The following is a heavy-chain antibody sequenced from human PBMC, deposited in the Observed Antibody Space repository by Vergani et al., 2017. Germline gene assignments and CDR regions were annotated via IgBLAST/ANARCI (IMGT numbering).Heavy chain of an antibody. CDR3: AEGGSSGWYV. CDR1: GGSISSSSYY. CDR2: IYYSGST. Sequence: QVQLQQWGAGLLKPSETLSLTCAVYGGSISSSSYYWGWIRQPPGKGLEWIGSIYYSGSTYYNPSLKSRVTISVDTSKNQFSLKLSSVTAADTAVYYCAEGGSSGWYVWGQGTLVTVSS. V-gene: IGHV4-39*01. D-gene: IGHD6-19*01. J-gene: IGHJ4*02.